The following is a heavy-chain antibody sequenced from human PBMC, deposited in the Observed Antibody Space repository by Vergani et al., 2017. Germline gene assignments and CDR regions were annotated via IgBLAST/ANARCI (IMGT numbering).Heavy chain of an antibody. CDR3: AKDSGSNTNYYYYYYMDV. V-gene: IGHV3-9*01. CDR1: GFTFDDYG. D-gene: IGHD4-11*01. J-gene: IGHJ6*03. CDR2: ISWNSGSI. Sequence: EVQLVESGGGLVQPGRSLRLSCAASGFTFDDYGMHWVRQAPGKGLEWVSGISWNSGSIGYADSVKGRFTISRDNAKNSLYLQMNSLRAEDTALYYCAKDSGSNTNYYYYYYMDVWGKGTTVTVSS.